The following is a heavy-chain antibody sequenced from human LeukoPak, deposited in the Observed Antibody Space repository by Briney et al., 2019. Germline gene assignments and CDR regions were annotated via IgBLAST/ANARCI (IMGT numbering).Heavy chain of an antibody. CDR1: GFTFSSYS. CDR3: AGGEYSSSTDY. D-gene: IGHD6-6*01. CDR2: ISSSSYI. V-gene: IGHV3-21*01. Sequence: GGSLRLSCAASGFTFSSYSMNWVRQAPGKGLEWVSSISSSSYIYYADSVKGRFTISRDNAKNSLYLQMNSLRAEGTAVYYCAGGEYSSSTDYWGQGTLVTVSS. J-gene: IGHJ4*02.